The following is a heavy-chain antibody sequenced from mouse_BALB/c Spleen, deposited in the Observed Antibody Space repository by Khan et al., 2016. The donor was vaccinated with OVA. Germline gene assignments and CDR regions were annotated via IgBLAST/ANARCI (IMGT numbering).Heavy chain of an antibody. D-gene: IGHD2-10*02. Sequence: EVQLQELGPGLVKPSQSLSLTCTVTGYSITSDYAWNWIRQFPGNKLEWMGYIRYSGNTNYNPSLKSRISITRDTSKNQFFLQLNSVTTEDTATYYCARVYGGDFDYWGQGTTLTVSS. CDR1: GYSITSDYA. V-gene: IGHV3-2*02. CDR3: ARVYGGDFDY. J-gene: IGHJ2*01. CDR2: IRYSGNT.